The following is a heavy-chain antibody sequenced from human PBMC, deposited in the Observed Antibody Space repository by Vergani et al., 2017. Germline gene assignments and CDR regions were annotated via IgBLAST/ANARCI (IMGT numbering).Heavy chain of an antibody. D-gene: IGHD4-17*01. J-gene: IGHJ6*02. CDR2: IHYSGST. CDR1: GGSISSYY. Sequence: QVQLQESGPGLVKPSETLSLTCTVSGGSISSYYWSWIRQPPGKGRELIGYIHYSGSTNYNPSLKSRVTISVDTSKNQFSLKLSSVTAADTAVYYCARGDLGDYAPGYYYYDGMDVWGQGTTVTVSS. V-gene: IGHV4-59*01. CDR3: ARGDLGDYAPGYYYYDGMDV.